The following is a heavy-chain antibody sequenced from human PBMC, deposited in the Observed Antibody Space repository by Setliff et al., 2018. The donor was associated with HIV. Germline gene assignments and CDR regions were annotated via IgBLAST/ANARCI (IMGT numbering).Heavy chain of an antibody. D-gene: IGHD7-27*01. Sequence: ASVKVSCKASGYTFTAYTVHWVRQAPGQRLEWMGWINPDNGNTKYSQKFQGRVIIIRDTSASTAYMLLSSLRSEDTAVYYFARDRAGDRRNDAFDFWGQATMVTVSS. CDR3: ARDRAGDRRNDAFDF. V-gene: IGHV1-3*01. J-gene: IGHJ3*01. CDR1: GYTFTAYT. CDR2: INPDNGNT.